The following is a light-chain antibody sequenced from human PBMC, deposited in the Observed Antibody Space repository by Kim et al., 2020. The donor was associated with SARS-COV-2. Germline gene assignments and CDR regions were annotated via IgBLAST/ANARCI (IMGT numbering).Light chain of an antibody. Sequence: QSVLTQPPSASGTPGQRVTISCSGSSSNIGSNYVYWYQQLPGTAPKLLIYRNNQRPSGVPDRCSGSKSGTSASLAISGLRSEDEADYYCAAWDDSLRVFGGGTQLTVL. CDR2: RNN. CDR1: SSNIGSNY. CDR3: AAWDDSLRV. J-gene: IGLJ3*02. V-gene: IGLV1-47*01.